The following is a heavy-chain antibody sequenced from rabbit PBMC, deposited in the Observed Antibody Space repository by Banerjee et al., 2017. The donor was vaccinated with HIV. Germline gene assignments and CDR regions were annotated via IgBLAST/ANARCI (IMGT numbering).Heavy chain of an antibody. CDR2: IYAGSSGGT. J-gene: IGHJ3*01. CDR1: GFSFSSSYC. D-gene: IGHD4-2*01. CDR3: ARGAGYAGFDYAISRLDL. V-gene: IGHV1S40*01. Sequence: QSLEESGGDLVEPGASLTLTCTASGFSFSSSYCMCWVRQAPGKGLEWIACIYAGSSGGTYDASWAKGRFTIPKTSSTTVTLQMTSLTAADTAAYFCARGAGYAGFDYAISRLDLWGPGTLVTVS.